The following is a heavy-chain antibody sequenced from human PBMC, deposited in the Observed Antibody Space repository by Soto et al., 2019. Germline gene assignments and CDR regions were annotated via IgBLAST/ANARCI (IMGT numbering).Heavy chain of an antibody. V-gene: IGHV1-2*04. CDR1: GYTLRNNG. CDR3: ARGDSTDCSNGVCSFFYNHDMDV. Sequence: ASVKVSCKASGYTLRNNGLSWWRQVPGQGLEWLGRINPKSGGTSTAQKFQGWVTMTTDTSISTASMELTRLTSDDTAIYYCARGDSTDCSNGVCSFFYNHDMDVWGQGTLVTVSS. D-gene: IGHD2-8*01. J-gene: IGHJ4*02. CDR2: INPKSGGT.